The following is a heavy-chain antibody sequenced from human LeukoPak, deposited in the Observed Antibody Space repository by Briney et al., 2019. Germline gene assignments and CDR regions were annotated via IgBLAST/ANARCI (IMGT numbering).Heavy chain of an antibody. CDR1: GYTFTSYD. D-gene: IGHD2-8*01. J-gene: IGHJ5*02. CDR3: ARAYCTNGVCFWFDP. V-gene: IGHV1-8*01. CDR2: MNPNSGNT. Sequence: ASVKVSCKASGYTFTSYDINWVRQATGQGLEWMGWMNPNSGNTGYAQKFQGRVTVTRNTSISTAYMELSSLRSEDTAVYYCARAYCTNGVCFWFDPWGQGTLVTVSS.